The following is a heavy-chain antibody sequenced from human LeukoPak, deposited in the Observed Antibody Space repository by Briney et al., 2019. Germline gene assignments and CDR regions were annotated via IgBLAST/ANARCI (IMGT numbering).Heavy chain of an antibody. J-gene: IGHJ4*02. D-gene: IGHD3-3*01. CDR2: IYYSGST. Sequence: PSGTLSLTCTVSGGSISSSSYYWGWIRQPPGKGLEWIGSIYYSGSTYYNPSLKSRVTISVDTSKNQFSLKLSSVTAADTAVYYCARQVYDFWSGYSDYWGQGTLVTVSS. CDR1: GGSISSSSYY. CDR3: ARQVYDFWSGYSDY. V-gene: IGHV4-39*01.